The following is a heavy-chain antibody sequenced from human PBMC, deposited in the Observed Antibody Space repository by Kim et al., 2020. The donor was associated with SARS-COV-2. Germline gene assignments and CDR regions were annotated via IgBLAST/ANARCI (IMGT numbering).Heavy chain of an antibody. Sequence: STYHNPSLKSRVTISVDTSKNQFSLKLSSVTAADTAVYYCARGNYGPPDYWGQGTLVTVSS. CDR3: ARGNYGPPDY. CDR2: ST. V-gene: IGHV4-31*02. J-gene: IGHJ4*02. D-gene: IGHD4-17*01.